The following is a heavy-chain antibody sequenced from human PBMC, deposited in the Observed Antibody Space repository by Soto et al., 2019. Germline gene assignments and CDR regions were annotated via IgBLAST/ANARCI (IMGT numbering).Heavy chain of an antibody. Sequence: SETLSLTCVVYGGSFSVYQWNWIRQSPGQGLEWIGEINHSGTTKYNPSLESRINLSVDTSKKQFSLKMFSVTAADTAIYYSARGWRLDPWGPGTQVNVSS. D-gene: IGHD3-3*01. J-gene: IGHJ5*02. CDR2: INHSGTT. CDR3: ARGWRLDP. CDR1: GGSFSVYQ. V-gene: IGHV4-34*01.